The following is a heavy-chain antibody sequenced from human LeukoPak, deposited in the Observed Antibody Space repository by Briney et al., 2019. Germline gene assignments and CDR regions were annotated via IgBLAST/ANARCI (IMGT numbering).Heavy chain of an antibody. D-gene: IGHD2-2*01. Sequence: GGSLRLSCAASGFTFSSYGIHWVRQAPGKGLEWVAFIRFDGSNTYYADSVKGRFTISRDNSRNTLYLQMNSLRAEDTAVYYCARIPAGNFDYWGQGTLVTVSS. CDR1: GFTFSSYG. J-gene: IGHJ4*02. CDR2: IRFDGSNT. V-gene: IGHV3-30*02. CDR3: ARIPAGNFDY.